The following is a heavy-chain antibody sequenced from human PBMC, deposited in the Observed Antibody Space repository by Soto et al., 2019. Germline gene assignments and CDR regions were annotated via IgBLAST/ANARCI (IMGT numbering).Heavy chain of an antibody. CDR1: GFTFSTYD. J-gene: IGHJ6*02. V-gene: IGHV3-33*01. CDR3: AREKSFSTNVYLHIWAYHYGMVV. Sequence: GGSLRLSCVASGFTFSTYDMHWVRQAPGKGLEWVAIIRYDGSNIGYADSVKGRFTISRDNPKRTLSLQMSSLRAEDTAIYYCAREKSFSTNVYLHIWAYHYGMVVWGQGTTVTVS. CDR2: IRYDGSNI. D-gene: IGHD2-2*01.